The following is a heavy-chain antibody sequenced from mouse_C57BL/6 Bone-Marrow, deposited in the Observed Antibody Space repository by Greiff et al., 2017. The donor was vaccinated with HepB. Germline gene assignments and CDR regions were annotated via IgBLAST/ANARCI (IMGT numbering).Heavy chain of an antibody. CDR3: ARIYYSNYGAMDY. Sequence: VQLQQSGAELVRPGTSVKMSCKASGYTFTNYWIGWAKQRPGHGLEWIGDIYPGGGYTNYNEKFKGKATLTADKSSSTAYMQFSSLTSEDSAIYYCARIYYSNYGAMDYWGQGTSVTVSS. D-gene: IGHD2-5*01. J-gene: IGHJ4*01. CDR2: IYPGGGYT. V-gene: IGHV1-63*01. CDR1: GYTFTNYW.